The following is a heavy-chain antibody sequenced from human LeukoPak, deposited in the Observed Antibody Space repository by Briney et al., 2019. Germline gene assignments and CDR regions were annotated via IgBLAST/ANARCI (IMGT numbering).Heavy chain of an antibody. J-gene: IGHJ3*02. D-gene: IGHD3-10*02. Sequence: PGGSLRLSCAASGFIFSSYEMNWVRQAPGKGLEWLSYIIGSGGTTFYADSVKGRFTISRDNAENSLYLRMNSLRAEDTAVYYCAREKSGVFGDAFDIWGRGTMVTVSS. CDR1: GFIFSSYE. V-gene: IGHV3-48*03. CDR2: IIGSGGTT. CDR3: AREKSGVFGDAFDI.